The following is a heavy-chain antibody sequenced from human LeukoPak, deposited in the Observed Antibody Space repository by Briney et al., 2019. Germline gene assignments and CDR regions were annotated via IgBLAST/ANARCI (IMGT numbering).Heavy chain of an antibody. D-gene: IGHD3-16*01. J-gene: IGHJ4*02. Sequence: GATLTVSCNVSGCTITSYGISWVRQAPGQGLEWMGCISAYNDNTNYAQKLQGSITMTTDTPASTAYKELRSLRSDDTAVYYCAREVLRGRGERGDYWGQGTLVTVSS. CDR1: GCTITSYG. CDR3: AREVLRGRGERGDY. CDR2: ISAYNDNT. V-gene: IGHV1-18*01.